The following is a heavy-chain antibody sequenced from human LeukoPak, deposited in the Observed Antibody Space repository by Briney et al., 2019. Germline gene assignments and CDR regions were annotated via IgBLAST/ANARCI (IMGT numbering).Heavy chain of an antibody. V-gene: IGHV1-2*02. CDR1: GYTFTGYY. D-gene: IGHD3-10*01. J-gene: IGHJ4*02. CDR3: ARVVRGVIMRY. CDR2: INPNSGAT. Sequence: ASVKLSCKASGYTFTGYYMHWVRQAPGQRLLWMGWINPNSGATNDAQKFKGRVTMARDTSISTAYMELSRLRSDDTAVYYCARVVRGVIMRYWGQGTLVTVSS.